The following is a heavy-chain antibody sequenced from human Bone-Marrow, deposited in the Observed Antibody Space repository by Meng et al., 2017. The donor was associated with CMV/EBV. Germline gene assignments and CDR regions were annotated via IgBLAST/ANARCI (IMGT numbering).Heavy chain of an antibody. CDR2: ISWHSGSI. CDR3: ARDRYCSSTSCYFGFGY. J-gene: IGHJ4*02. Sequence: GGSLRLSCAASGFTFDDYAMHWVRQAPGKGLEWVSGISWHSGSIGYADSVKGRFTISRDNAKNSLYLQMNSLRAEDTALYYCARDRYCSSTSCYFGFGYWGQGTLVTVSS. V-gene: IGHV3-9*01. CDR1: GFTFDDYA. D-gene: IGHD2-2*01.